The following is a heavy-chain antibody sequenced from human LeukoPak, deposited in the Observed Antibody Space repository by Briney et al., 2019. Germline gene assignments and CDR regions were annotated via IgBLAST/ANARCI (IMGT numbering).Heavy chain of an antibody. J-gene: IGHJ4*02. CDR1: RFTFSTYA. V-gene: IGHV3-49*04. Sequence: LSCXASRFTFSTYAMTWVRQAPGKGLEWVXXXRSKAYGGTTEYAASVKGRFTISRDDSKSIAYLQMNSLKTEDTAVYYCTRDPPYYYGSGSYFDYWGQGTLVTVSS. D-gene: IGHD3-10*01. CDR2: XRSKAYGGTT. CDR3: TRDPPYYYGSGSYFDY.